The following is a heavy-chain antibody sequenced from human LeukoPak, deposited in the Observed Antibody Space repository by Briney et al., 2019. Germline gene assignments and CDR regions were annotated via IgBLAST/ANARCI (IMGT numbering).Heavy chain of an antibody. CDR1: GLTFYTYA. Sequence: GGSLRLSCSVSGLTFYTYAMSWVRQAPGKGLEWVSAISGRDGRTYYTDSVKGRFTISRDNSKNTLYLQMNSLRAEDTAAYYCSTSPSFGSSWYQFNYWGQGALVIVSS. V-gene: IGHV3-23*01. CDR3: STSPSFGSSWYQFNY. CDR2: ISGRDGRT. D-gene: IGHD6-13*01. J-gene: IGHJ4*02.